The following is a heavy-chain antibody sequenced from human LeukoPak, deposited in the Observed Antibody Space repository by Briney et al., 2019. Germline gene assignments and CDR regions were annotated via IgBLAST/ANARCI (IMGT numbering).Heavy chain of an antibody. V-gene: IGHV3-30*02. Sequence: PGGSLRLSCAASRFTFSSYGMHWVRQAPGKGLEWVAFIRYDGSNKYYADSVKGRFTISRDNSKNMLYLQMNSLRAEDTAVYYCAKDLVILMVYAKNWFDPWGQGTLVTVSS. J-gene: IGHJ5*02. CDR3: AKDLVILMVYAKNWFDP. CDR2: IRYDGSNK. D-gene: IGHD2-8*01. CDR1: RFTFSSYG.